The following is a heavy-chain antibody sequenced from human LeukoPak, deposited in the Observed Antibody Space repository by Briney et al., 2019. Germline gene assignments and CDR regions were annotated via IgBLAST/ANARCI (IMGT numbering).Heavy chain of an antibody. D-gene: IGHD3-9*01. V-gene: IGHV3-30*02. CDR3: AKEPRVLRYFDWLSGDAFDI. CDR2: IRYDGSNK. J-gene: IGHJ3*02. Sequence: GGSLRLSCAASGFTFSSYGMHWVRQAPGKGLEWVAFIRYDGSNKYYADSVKGRFTISRDNSKNTLYLQMNSLRAEDTAVYYCAKEPRVLRYFDWLSGDAFDIWGQGTMVTVSS. CDR1: GFTFSSYG.